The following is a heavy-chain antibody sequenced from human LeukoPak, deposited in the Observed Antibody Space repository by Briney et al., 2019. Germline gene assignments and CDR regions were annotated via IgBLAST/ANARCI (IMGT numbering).Heavy chain of an antibody. J-gene: IGHJ6*02. CDR3: ARHLHYYGSGNYYYYFYAMDV. D-gene: IGHD3-10*01. V-gene: IGHV3-33*01. CDR2: IWYDGSNK. CDR1: GFTFSTYG. Sequence: PGTSPRLSCAASGFTFSTYGMHCVRQAPGDGLEWVAVIWYDGSNKYYADSVKGRFTISRDNSRSTLYLQMNSLRADDTAVYYCARHLHYYGSGNYYYYFYAMDVWGQGTTVTVSS.